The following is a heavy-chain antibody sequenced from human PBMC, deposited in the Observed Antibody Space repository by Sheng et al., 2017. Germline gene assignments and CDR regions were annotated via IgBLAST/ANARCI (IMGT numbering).Heavy chain of an antibody. V-gene: IGHV3-9*01. CDR1: GFTFDDYA. Sequence: EVQLVESGGGLVQPGRSLRLSCAASGFTFDDYAMHWVRQAPGKGLEWVSGISGNSGSIGYAGSVKGRFTISRDNAKKSLYLQMNSLRTEDTALYYCAKERAGSPGNFDYWARELWSP. J-gene: IGHJ4*02. CDR2: ISGNSGSI. CDR3: AKERAGSPGNFDY. D-gene: IGHD3-10*01.